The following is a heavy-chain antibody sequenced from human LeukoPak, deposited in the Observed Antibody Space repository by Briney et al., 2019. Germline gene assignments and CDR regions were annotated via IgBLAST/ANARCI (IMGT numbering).Heavy chain of an antibody. CDR2: INAGNGNT. CDR1: GYTFTSYA. J-gene: IGHJ3*02. D-gene: IGHD3-22*01. V-gene: IGHV1-3*01. CDR3: AREGSGSSGSKAFDI. Sequence: GASVKVSCKASGYTFTSYAMHWVRQAPGQRLEWMGWINAGNGNTKYSQKFQGRVTITRDTSASTAYMELSSLRSEDTAVYYCAREGSGSSGSKAFDIWGQGTMVTVSS.